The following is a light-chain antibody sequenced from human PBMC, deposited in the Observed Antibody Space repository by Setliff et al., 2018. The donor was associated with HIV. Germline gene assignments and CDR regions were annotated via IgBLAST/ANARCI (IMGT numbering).Light chain of an antibody. J-gene: IGLJ1*01. V-gene: IGLV2-14*01. Sequence: QSVLTQPASVSGSPGQSITISCTGTSSDVGGYDYVSWYQQHPGKVPKLMLYEVGNRPSGVSNRFSGSKSGNTASLTISGLQAEDGADYYCCSYTSSTTLVFGTGTKVTVL. CDR2: EVG. CDR1: SSDVGGYDY. CDR3: CSYTSSTTLV.